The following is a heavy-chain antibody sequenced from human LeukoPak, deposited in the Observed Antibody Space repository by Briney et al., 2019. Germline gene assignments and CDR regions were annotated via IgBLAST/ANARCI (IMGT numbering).Heavy chain of an antibody. Sequence: SETMSLARTVAAASLGNYYWRWDRQPPGDLLEWIAYILSSGSTAYNPSLKTRVTISMDTSKRQVSLKLSSVTAAGAAVYYCAGEDYGGYRFDYWGQRTLVTVSS. CDR2: ILSSGST. J-gene: IGHJ4*02. D-gene: IGHD4-23*01. CDR3: AGEDYGGYRFDY. CDR1: AASLGNYY. V-gene: IGHV4-59*01.